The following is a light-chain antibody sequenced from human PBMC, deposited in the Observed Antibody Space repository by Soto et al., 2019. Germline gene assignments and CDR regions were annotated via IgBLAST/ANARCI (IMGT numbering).Light chain of an antibody. CDR3: QQYGSSPYT. CDR2: GAS. CDR1: QSVSSSY. J-gene: IGKJ2*01. Sequence: EIVLTQSPGTQSLSPGERATLSCRASQSVSSSYLAWYQQKPGLAPRLLIFGASSRATGIADRFSGSGSGTDFTLTISRLEPEDFAVYYCQQYGSSPYTFGQGTKLEIK. V-gene: IGKV3-20*01.